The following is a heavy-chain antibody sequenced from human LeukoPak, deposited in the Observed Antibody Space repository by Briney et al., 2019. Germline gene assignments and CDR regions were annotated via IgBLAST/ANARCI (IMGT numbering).Heavy chain of an antibody. CDR3: ARDYPKIHDYGDYNWFDP. D-gene: IGHD4-17*01. CDR2: INPNSGGT. Sequence: ASVKVSCKASGYTFTGYYMHWVRQAPGQGLEWMGWINPNSGGTNYAQKFQGRVTMTRDTPISTAYMELSRLRSDDTVVYYCARDYPKIHDYGDYNWFDPWGQGTLVTVSS. V-gene: IGHV1-2*02. J-gene: IGHJ5*02. CDR1: GYTFTGYY.